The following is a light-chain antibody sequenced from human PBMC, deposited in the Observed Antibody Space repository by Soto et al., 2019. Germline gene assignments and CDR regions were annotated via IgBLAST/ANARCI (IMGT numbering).Light chain of an antibody. Sequence: QMTQSPSSLFASVGDRVTITCRSSQSITSHLNWYQQKVGQSPKLLIYAASTLQSGVPPRFSGSGSGTEFTLTISGLQREDFATYYCRQSHSAPLTFGGGTKVEIK. CDR2: AAS. J-gene: IGKJ4*01. CDR3: RQSHSAPLT. V-gene: IGKV1-39*01. CDR1: QSITSH.